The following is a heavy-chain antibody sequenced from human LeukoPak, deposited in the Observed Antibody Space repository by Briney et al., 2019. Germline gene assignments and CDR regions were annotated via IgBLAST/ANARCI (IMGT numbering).Heavy chain of an antibody. Sequence: GGSLRLSCAASGFLFGEYGMHWVRQAPGRGLEWVSHITWQGVSTYYADSVKGRFTISRDNSERFLYLEMNSLRPEDTALYYCAKDWGYYDSSGSPLYYFDYWGQGTLVTVSS. CDR3: AKDWGYYDSSGSPLYYFDY. V-gene: IGHV3-43D*03. CDR2: ITWQGVST. J-gene: IGHJ4*02. D-gene: IGHD3-22*01. CDR1: GFLFGEYG.